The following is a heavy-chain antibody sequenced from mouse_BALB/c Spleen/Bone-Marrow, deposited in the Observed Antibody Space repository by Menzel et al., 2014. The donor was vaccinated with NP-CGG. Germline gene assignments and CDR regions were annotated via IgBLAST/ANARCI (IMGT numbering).Heavy chain of an antibody. CDR1: GYNFTSYW. J-gene: IGHJ4*01. CDR3: ASGVYYAMDY. V-gene: IGHV1-55*01. CDR2: IYPVSAST. Sequence: QVQLQQSGAERVKPGTSVTLSCKASGYNFTSYWVNWVKLRPGQGLEWIGDIYPVSASTNYNEKFRSKATLTVDTSSSTAYMQLSNLASDDSALYYYASGVYYAMDYWGQGTSVTVSS.